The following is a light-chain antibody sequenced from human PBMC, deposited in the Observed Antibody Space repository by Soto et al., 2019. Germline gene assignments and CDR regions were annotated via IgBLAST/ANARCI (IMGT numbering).Light chain of an antibody. Sequence: QSALTQPPSASGTPGQKVTISCSGSSSNIGDNYVYWHQQLPGTAPKLLIYRNNQRPSGVPDRISGSKSGTSASLAISGLRSEDEADYYCAAWDDSLSGYVFGPGTKLTVL. V-gene: IGLV1-47*01. CDR1: SSNIGDNY. CDR2: RNN. J-gene: IGLJ1*01. CDR3: AAWDDSLSGYV.